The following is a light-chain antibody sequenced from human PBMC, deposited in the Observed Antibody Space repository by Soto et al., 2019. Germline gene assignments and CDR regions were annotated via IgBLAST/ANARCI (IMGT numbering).Light chain of an antibody. CDR3: SSYTSSRTVV. V-gene: IGLV2-14*01. Sequence: QSVLTQPASVSGSPGQSITISCTGTSSDVGGYNYVSWYQQHPGEAPKLMIYEVSNRPSGVSNRFSGSKSGNTASLTISGLQAEDEAEYYCSSYTSSRTVVFGGGTKLTVL. J-gene: IGLJ2*01. CDR2: EVS. CDR1: SSDVGGYNY.